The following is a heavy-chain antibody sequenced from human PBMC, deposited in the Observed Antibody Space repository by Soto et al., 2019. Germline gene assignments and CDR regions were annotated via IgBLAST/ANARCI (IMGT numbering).Heavy chain of an antibody. CDR2: IYWNDDK. CDR3: APHNKFYWYFDL. J-gene: IGHJ2*01. D-gene: IGHD1-1*01. V-gene: IGHV2-5*01. CDR1: GFSLTTTEVG. Sequence: QITLKESGPTQVKPTQTLTLTCTFSGFSLTTTEVGVGWIRQPPGKALEWLALIYWNDDKRYSPSLKNRLTINKDTSKNQVVLTMTNVDPLDTATYYCAPHNKFYWYFDLWGRGTLVTVSS.